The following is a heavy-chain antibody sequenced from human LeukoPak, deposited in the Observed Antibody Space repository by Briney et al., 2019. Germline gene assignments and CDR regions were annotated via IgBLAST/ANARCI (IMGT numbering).Heavy chain of an antibody. Sequence: SETLSLTCTVSGGSISSCYWSWIRQPPGKGLEWIGYIYYSGSTNYNPSLKSRVTISVDTSKNQFSLKLSSVTAADTAVYYCARETYYDILARGLLFDYWGQGTLVTVSS. CDR1: GGSISSCY. V-gene: IGHV4-59*12. J-gene: IGHJ4*02. D-gene: IGHD3-9*01. CDR3: ARETYYDILARGLLFDY. CDR2: IYYSGST.